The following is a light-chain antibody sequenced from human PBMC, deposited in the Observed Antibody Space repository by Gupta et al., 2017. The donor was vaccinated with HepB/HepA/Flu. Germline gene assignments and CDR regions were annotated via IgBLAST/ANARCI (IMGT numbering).Light chain of an antibody. CDR3: CSYAGSISWI. CDR2: EVT. Sequence: QSALTQPASVSASPGPSVTVSCIGTSSDIGTYNLISWYQQHPGKAPKLIIYEVTKRPSGISDRFSASKSGNTASLTISGLQAEDEAQYHCCSYAGSISWIFGGGTRLTVL. V-gene: IGLV2-23*02. CDR1: SSDIGTYNL. J-gene: IGLJ2*01.